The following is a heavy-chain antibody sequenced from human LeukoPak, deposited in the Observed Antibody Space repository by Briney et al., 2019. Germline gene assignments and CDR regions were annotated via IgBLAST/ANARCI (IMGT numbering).Heavy chain of an antibody. CDR2: IYAGGNT. CDR3: VGGHDLEFEF. CDR1: GFSVGTNY. D-gene: IGHD4-23*01. V-gene: IGHV3-53*01. Sequence: GGSLRLSCAASGFSVGTNYMTWVRQAPGKGLEWVPMIYAGGNTYYRDSVKGRFTISRDSSKNTVFLHMSGLRDDDTAVYYCVGGHDLEFEFWGQGTLVIVSS. J-gene: IGHJ5*01.